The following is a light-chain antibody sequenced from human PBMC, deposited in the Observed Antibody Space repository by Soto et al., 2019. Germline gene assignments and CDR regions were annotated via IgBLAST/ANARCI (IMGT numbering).Light chain of an antibody. CDR3: QQRSKFLWT. V-gene: IGKV3-11*01. CDR1: QSVSNY. CDR2: DTS. Sequence: EIVLTQSPATLSSSPGERATLSCRASQSVSNYLAWYQQKPGQAPRLLMYDTSNRAPGIPARFSGSGSGTDFTLTINSLEPEDFAVYFCQQRSKFLWTFGQGTKVEI. J-gene: IGKJ1*01.